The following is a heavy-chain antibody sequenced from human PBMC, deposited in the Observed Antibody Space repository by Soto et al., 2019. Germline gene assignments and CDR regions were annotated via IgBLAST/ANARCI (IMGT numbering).Heavy chain of an antibody. CDR1: GFSFSTYA. V-gene: IGHV3-23*01. D-gene: IGHD4-17*01. Sequence: EVQLLESGGGLIQPGGSLRLSCAASGFSFSTYAMSWVRQAPGKGPEWVAVISAGGGSTHYADSVKGRFTISRDNSKNTLDLQMNSLSAEDKAVYYCAKDRTFGDYGGAFDIWGQGTKVTVSS. CDR3: AKDRTFGDYGGAFDI. CDR2: ISAGGGST. J-gene: IGHJ3*02.